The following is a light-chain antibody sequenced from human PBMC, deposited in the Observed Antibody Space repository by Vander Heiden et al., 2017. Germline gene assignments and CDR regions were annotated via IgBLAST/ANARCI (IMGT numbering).Light chain of an antibody. CDR2: QGS. Sequence: QSALPPPASVSGSPGPSITISSTGSSSDGGNYNLFSWYQQHQGKPPKVTIYQGSKPPSGVSNRFSCTKAGNTALLTISGLQAEDEADYYCCSYAGSSTVIFGGGTKLTVL. J-gene: IGLJ2*01. V-gene: IGLV2-23*01. CDR1: SSDGGNYNL. CDR3: CSYAGSSTVI.